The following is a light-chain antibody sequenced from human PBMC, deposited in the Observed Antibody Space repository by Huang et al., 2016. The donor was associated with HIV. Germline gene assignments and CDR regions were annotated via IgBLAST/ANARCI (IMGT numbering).Light chain of an antibody. CDR2: GSS. Sequence: DIQMTQSPSTLPASVGDSVTITCRASQNISRWLAWYQLRPGQVPRLLIYGSSTLNTGVPARFSGSGSGTTITRSINNLQPDDLATFYCQHYSTHLYTFGQGTKV. CDR1: QNISRW. V-gene: IGKV1-5*01. J-gene: IGKJ2*01. CDR3: QHYSTHLYT.